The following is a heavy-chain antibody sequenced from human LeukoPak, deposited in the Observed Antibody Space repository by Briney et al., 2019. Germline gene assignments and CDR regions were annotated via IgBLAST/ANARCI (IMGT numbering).Heavy chain of an antibody. J-gene: IGHJ4*02. V-gene: IGHV3-48*02. Sequence: GGSLRLSCAASGFTFSSYSMNWVRQAPGKGLEWVSYISSGSRTIYYADSVKGRLTISRDNAKNSLYLQMNSLRDEDTAVYYCARVVIAAADIYYFDYWGQGTLVTVTS. CDR1: GFTFSSYS. CDR2: ISSGSRTI. CDR3: ARVVIAAADIYYFDY. D-gene: IGHD6-13*01.